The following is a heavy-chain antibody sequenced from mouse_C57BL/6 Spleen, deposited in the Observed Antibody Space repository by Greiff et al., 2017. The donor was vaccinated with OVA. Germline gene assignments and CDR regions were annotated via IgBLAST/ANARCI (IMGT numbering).Heavy chain of an antibody. D-gene: IGHD3-2*02. Sequence: QVQLQESGPGLVQPSQSLSITCPVSGFSLTSYGVPWVRQSPGKGLEWLGVIWSGGSTDYNAAFISRLSISKDNSKSQVFFKMNSLQADDTAIYYCARMGSSGYAPFDYWGQGTTLTVSS. J-gene: IGHJ2*01. CDR2: IWSGGST. V-gene: IGHV2-2*01. CDR1: GFSLTSYG. CDR3: ARMGSSGYAPFDY.